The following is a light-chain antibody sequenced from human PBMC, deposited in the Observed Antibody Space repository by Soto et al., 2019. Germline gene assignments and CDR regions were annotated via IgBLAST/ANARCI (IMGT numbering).Light chain of an antibody. Sequence: QSVLTQPASVSGSPGQSITISCTGASSDVGGYNYVSWYQQHPGKAPKLMHYEVSNRPSGVSNRFSASKSGNTASLTISGLQAEDEADYYFSSYASSAAVLFGGGTKLTVL. J-gene: IGLJ2*01. CDR1: SSDVGGYNY. CDR3: SSYASSAAVL. CDR2: EVS. V-gene: IGLV2-14*01.